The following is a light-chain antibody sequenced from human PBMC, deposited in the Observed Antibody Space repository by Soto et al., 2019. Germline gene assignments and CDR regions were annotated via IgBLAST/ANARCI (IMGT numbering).Light chain of an antibody. CDR1: QSVSNNY. CDR3: QQYGSSPTWT. V-gene: IGKV3-20*01. Sequence: EIVLTQSPGTLSLSPGERATLSCMASQSVSNNYLAWYQQKPGQAPRLLIYGASTRATGIPDRFSGSGSGTDFTLTISGLEPEDSAVYYCQQYGSSPTWTFGQGTKVDIK. J-gene: IGKJ1*01. CDR2: GAS.